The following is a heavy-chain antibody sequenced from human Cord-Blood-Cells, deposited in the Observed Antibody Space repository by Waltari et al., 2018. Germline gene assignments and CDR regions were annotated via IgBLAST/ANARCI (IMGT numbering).Heavy chain of an antibody. Sequence: QVQLVQSGAEVKKPGASVKVSCKASGYTFTSYAINWVRQATGQGLEWLGWMNPNSGNTGYAQKFQRRVTMTRNTAISTGYMELSSLRSEDRAVYYCAGVGASYYDFWSGYRNWFDPWGQGTLVTVSS. V-gene: IGHV1-8*01. CDR1: GYTFTSYA. J-gene: IGHJ5*02. CDR3: AGVGASYYDFWSGYRNWFDP. D-gene: IGHD3-3*01. CDR2: MNPNSGNT.